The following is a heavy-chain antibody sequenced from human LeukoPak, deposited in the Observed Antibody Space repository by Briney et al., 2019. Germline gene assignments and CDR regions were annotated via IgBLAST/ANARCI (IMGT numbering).Heavy chain of an antibody. J-gene: IGHJ6*04. V-gene: IGHV3-53*01. CDR2: MYPAGST. CDR3: AAAYCGGDCYSDNHYYFMDL. CDR1: GFSVTSNY. Sequence: PGGSLRLSCAASGFSVTSNYMSWVRQAPGKGLEWVSAMYPAGSTYHADSLKGRFTISRDNSKNTLNLQMNSLRVEDTAVYYCAAAYCGGDCYSDNHYYFMDLWGKGTTVTVSS. D-gene: IGHD2-21*02.